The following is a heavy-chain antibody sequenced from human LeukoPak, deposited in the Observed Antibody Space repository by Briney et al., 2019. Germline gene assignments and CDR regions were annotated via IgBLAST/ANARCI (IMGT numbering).Heavy chain of an antibody. V-gene: IGHV1-18*01. J-gene: IGHJ4*02. CDR1: GYTFTSYG. D-gene: IGHD3-22*01. CDR3: ARGMTDTYYYDSSGYPDLFDY. Sequence: ASVKVSCKASGYTFTSYGISWVRQAPGQGLEWMGWISAYNGNTNYAQKLQGRVTMTTDTSTSTAYMELSSLRSDDTAVYYCARGMTDTYYYDSSGYPDLFDYWGQGTLVTVSS. CDR2: ISAYNGNT.